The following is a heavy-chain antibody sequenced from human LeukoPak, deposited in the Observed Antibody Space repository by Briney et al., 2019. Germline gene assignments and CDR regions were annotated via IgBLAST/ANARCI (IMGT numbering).Heavy chain of an antibody. Sequence: GASVKVSCKASGYTFTSYGVSWVRQASGQGLEWVGWMNPNSGNTGYAQNFQGRVTMTRDTSISTAYMELTSLRSEDTAIYYCARGITSDYWGQGILITVSS. J-gene: IGHJ4*02. CDR2: MNPNSGNT. CDR1: GYTFTSYG. CDR3: ARGITSDY. V-gene: IGHV1-8*01.